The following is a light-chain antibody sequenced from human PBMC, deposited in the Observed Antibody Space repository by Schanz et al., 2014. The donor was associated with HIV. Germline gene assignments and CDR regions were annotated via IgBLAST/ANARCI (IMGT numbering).Light chain of an antibody. V-gene: IGLV2-14*03. CDR2: DVS. Sequence: QSALTQPASVSGSPGQSITISCTGTSSDVGTYDYVSWYQQHPGKAPKLMIYDVSYRPSGVSNRFSGSKSGNTASLTISGLQAEDEADYFCGTWDHSLNSWVFGGGTKLTVL. J-gene: IGLJ3*02. CDR1: SSDVGTYDY. CDR3: GTWDHSLNSWV.